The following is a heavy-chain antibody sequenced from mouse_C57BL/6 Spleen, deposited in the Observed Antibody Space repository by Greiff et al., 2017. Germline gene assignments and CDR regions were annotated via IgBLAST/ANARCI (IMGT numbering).Heavy chain of an antibody. CDR3: ARQGLTGTGEVYAMDY. J-gene: IGHJ4*01. V-gene: IGHV5-6*01. CDR1: GFTFSSYG. D-gene: IGHD4-1*01. CDR2: ISSGGSYT. Sequence: EVHLVESGGDLVKPGGSLKLSCAASGFTFSSYGMSWVRQTPDKRLEWVATISSGGSYTYYPDSVKGRFTISRDNAKNTLYLQMSSLKSEDTAMYYCARQGLTGTGEVYAMDYWGQGTSVTVSS.